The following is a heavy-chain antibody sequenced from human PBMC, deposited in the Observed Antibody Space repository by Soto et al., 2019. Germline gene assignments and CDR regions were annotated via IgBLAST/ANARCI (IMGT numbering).Heavy chain of an antibody. J-gene: IGHJ4*02. CDR2: IIPIFGTA. Sequence: QVQLVQSGAEVKKPGSSVKVSCKASGGTFSSYAISWVRQAPGQGLEWMGGIIPIFGTANYAQKFQGRVTITADESTSTAYMELSSLRSEDTAVYSCARARQYYYDSSGYYYFDYWGQGTLVTVSS. CDR1: GGTFSSYA. D-gene: IGHD3-22*01. CDR3: ARARQYYYDSSGYYYFDY. V-gene: IGHV1-69*01.